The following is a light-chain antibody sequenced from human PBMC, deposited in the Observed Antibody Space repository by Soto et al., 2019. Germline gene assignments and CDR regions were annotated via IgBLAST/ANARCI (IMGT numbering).Light chain of an antibody. Sequence: QSVLTQPASVSGSPGQSITISCTGTSSDVGAYNYVSWYQQHPGKAPKLVIYEVGNRPSGVSNRFSGSKSGNTASLTISGLQAEDEAEYYCTSYTTSDTPVLFGGGTKVTVL. CDR3: TSYTTSDTPVL. CDR1: SSDVGAYNY. CDR2: EVG. J-gene: IGLJ2*01. V-gene: IGLV2-14*01.